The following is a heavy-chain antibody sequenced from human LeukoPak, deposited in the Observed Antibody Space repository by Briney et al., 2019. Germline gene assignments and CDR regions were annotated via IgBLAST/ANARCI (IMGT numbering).Heavy chain of an antibody. CDR1: GFTFSSSG. D-gene: IGHD4-17*01. V-gene: IGHV3-30*18. CDR2: ISYYGNNK. Sequence: PGGSLRLSCAASGFTFSSSGMHWVRQAPGKGLEWVAVISYYGNNKYYADSVKGRFTISRDNSKNTLYLQTNSLRTEDTAIYYCAKGSLGGLANNGDYSVFDYWGQGTLVTVSS. J-gene: IGHJ4*02. CDR3: AKGSLGGLANNGDYSVFDY.